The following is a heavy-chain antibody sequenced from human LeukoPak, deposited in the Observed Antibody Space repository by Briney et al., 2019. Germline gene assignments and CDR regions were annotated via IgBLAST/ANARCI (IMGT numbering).Heavy chain of an antibody. V-gene: IGHV3-11*01. J-gene: IGHJ4*02. D-gene: IGHD2-15*01. CDR2: ISSSGSTI. CDR3: ASEDSPANDY. Sequence: GGSLRLSCTVSGFSFDDFAVSWIRQAPGKGLEWVSYISSSGSTIYYADSVKGRFTISRDNAKNSLYLQMNSLRAEDTAVYYCASEDSPANDYWGQGTLVTVSS. CDR1: GFSFDDFA.